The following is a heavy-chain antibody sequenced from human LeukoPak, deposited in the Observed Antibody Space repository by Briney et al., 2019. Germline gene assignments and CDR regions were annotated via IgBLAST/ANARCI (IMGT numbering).Heavy chain of an antibody. CDR1: GFSLSGYW. J-gene: IGHJ4*02. Sequence: GGSLRLSCVASGFSLSGYWMYWVRQAPGKGLMYISRNNGDGSTTNYADVVKGRFTMSRDNVKNTLYLQMNSLRVEDTAVYYCAKEGYYDSSGYAKFDYWGQGTLVTVSS. CDR3: AKEGYYDSSGYAKFDY. D-gene: IGHD3-22*01. CDR2: NNGDGSTT. V-gene: IGHV3-74*01.